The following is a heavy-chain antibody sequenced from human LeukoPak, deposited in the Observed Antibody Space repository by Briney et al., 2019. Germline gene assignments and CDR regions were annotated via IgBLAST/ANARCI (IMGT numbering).Heavy chain of an antibody. V-gene: IGHV1-2*02. CDR1: GYTFTAYY. CDR2: INPNTGGT. J-gene: IGHJ5*02. CDR3: ARALVPAAQRLSS. D-gene: IGHD2-2*01. Sequence: ASVRVSCKASGYTFTAYYLHWVRQAPGQGLEWMGWINPNTGGTKYAQKFQGRVTMTRDTSISAAYMEVTRLRSDDTAVYFCARALVPAAQRLSSWGQGTLVTVSP.